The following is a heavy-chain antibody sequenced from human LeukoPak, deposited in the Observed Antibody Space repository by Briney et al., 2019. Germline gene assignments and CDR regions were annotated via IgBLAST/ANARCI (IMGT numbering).Heavy chain of an antibody. CDR2: IYHSGST. D-gene: IGHD2-21*01. J-gene: IGHJ6*02. CDR1: GGSISSGGYY. V-gene: IGHV4-31*03. Sequence: PSQTLSLTCTVSGGSISSGGYYWSWIRQHPGKGLEWIGEIYHSGSTNYNPSLKSRVTISVDTSKNQFSLKLSSVTAADTAVYYCARDSGGDSDPDYYYYGMDVWGQGTTVTVSS. CDR3: ARDSGGDSDPDYYYYGMDV.